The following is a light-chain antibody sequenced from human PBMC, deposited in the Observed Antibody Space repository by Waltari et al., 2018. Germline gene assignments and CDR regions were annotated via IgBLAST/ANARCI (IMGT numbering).Light chain of an antibody. CDR2: LGS. CDR3: MQPLQTPWT. J-gene: IGKJ1*01. CDR1: QSLLHIHGSYF. V-gene: IGKV2-28*01. Sequence: DIVLTQSPLSLPVTPGEPASIPCRSSQSLLHIHGSYFLDWYLQKPGQSPQVLIYLGSNRASGVPDRFSGSGSGTDFTLKISRVEADDVGVYYCMQPLQTPWTFGQGTKVEIK.